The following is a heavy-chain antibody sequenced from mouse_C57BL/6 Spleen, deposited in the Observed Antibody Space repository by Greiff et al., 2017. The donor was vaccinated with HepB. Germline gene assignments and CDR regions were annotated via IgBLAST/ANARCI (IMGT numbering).Heavy chain of an antibody. CDR1: GYAFSSSW. D-gene: IGHD2-1*01. CDR3: ARDGNPYYFDY. CDR2: IYPGDGDT. Sequence: QVQLKQSGPELVKPGASVKISCKASGYAFSSSWMNWVKQRPGKGLEWIGRIYPGDGDTNYNGKFKGKATLTADKSSSTAYMQLSSLTSEDSAVYFCARDGNPYYFDYWGQGTTLTVSS. J-gene: IGHJ2*01. V-gene: IGHV1-82*01.